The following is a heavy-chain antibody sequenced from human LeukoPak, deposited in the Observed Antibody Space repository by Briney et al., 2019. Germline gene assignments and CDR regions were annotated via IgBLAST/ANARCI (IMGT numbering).Heavy chain of an antibody. CDR3: ARDKIYGDYDLDFDY. Sequence: SETLSLTCAVYGGSFSGYYWSWIRQPPGKGLEWIGEINHSGSTNYNPSLKSRVTMSVDTSKNQFSLKLSSVTAADTAVYYCARDKIYGDYDLDFDYWGQGTLVTVSS. J-gene: IGHJ4*02. D-gene: IGHD4-17*01. V-gene: IGHV4-34*01. CDR2: INHSGST. CDR1: GGSFSGYY.